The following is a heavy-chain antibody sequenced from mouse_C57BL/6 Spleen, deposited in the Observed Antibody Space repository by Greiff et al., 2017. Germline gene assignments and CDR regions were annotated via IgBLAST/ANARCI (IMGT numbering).Heavy chain of an antibody. Sequence: VQLQQSGAELVKPGASVKISCKASGYAFSSYWMNWVKQRPGKGLEWIGQIYPGDGDTNYNGKFKGKATLTADKSSSTAYMQLSSLTSEDSAVYFCARIGPVVAPDYWGQGTTLTVSS. V-gene: IGHV1-80*01. CDR3: ARIGPVVAPDY. CDR2: IYPGDGDT. CDR1: GYAFSSYW. D-gene: IGHD1-1*01. J-gene: IGHJ2*01.